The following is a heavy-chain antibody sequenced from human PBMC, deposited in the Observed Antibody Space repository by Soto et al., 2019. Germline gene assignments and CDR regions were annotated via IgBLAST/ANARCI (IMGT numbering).Heavy chain of an antibody. Sequence: QVQLVESGGGVVQPGRSLRLSCAASGFTFSTYGLHWVRQGPGKGLEWVAFISYDGRNKYYADSVEGRFTISRDDSRNTLYLQMNSLRAEDTAVYYCAKDMSSASGSYFDWGQGTLVTVSS. CDR2: ISYDGRNK. CDR1: GFTFSTYG. V-gene: IGHV3-30*18. J-gene: IGHJ4*02. D-gene: IGHD3-10*01. CDR3: AKDMSSASGSYFD.